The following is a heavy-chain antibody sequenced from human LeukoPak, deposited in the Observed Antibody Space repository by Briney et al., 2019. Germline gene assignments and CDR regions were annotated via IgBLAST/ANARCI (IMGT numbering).Heavy chain of an antibody. CDR3: ATIRGRGGLGAFDI. Sequence: ASVKVSCKVSGYTLTELSMHWVRQAPGKGLEWMGGFDPEDGETIYAQKFQGRVTMTEDTSTDTAYMELSSLRSEDTAVYYYATIRGRGGLGAFDIWGQGTMVTVSS. CDR2: FDPEDGET. CDR1: GYTLTELS. V-gene: IGHV1-24*01. D-gene: IGHD5-24*01. J-gene: IGHJ3*02.